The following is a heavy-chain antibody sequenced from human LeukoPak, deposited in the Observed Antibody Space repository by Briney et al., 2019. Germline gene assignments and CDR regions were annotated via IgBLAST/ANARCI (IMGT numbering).Heavy chain of an antibody. J-gene: IGHJ5*02. V-gene: IGHV4-38-2*01. Sequence: PSETLSLTCAVSGYSISSGYYWGWIRQPPGKGLEWIGSIYHSGRTYYNPSLKSRVTISVDTSKNQFSLKLSSVTAADTAVYYCARLIAVAGTGDYFNWFDPWGQGTLLTVSS. CDR1: GYSISSGYY. CDR2: IYHSGRT. CDR3: ARLIAVAGTGDYFNWFDP. D-gene: IGHD6-19*01.